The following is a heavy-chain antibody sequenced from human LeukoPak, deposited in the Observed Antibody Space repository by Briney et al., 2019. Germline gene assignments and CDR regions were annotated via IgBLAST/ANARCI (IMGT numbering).Heavy chain of an antibody. J-gene: IGHJ4*02. V-gene: IGHV3-20*04. CDR2: INWNGGST. CDR1: GFTFDDYG. CDR3: ARDRWGYSYGGD. Sequence: PGGSLRLSCAASGFTFDDYGMSWVRQAPGKGLEWVFGINWNGGSTGYADSVKGRFTISRDNAKNSLYLQMNSLRAEDTAVYFCARDRWGYSYGGDWGQGTLVTVSS. D-gene: IGHD5-18*01.